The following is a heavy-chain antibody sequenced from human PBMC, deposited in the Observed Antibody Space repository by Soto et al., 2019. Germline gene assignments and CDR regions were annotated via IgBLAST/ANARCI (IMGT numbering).Heavy chain of an antibody. D-gene: IGHD3-22*01. V-gene: IGHV1-69*13. CDR1: GGTFSSYA. J-gene: IGHJ5*02. Sequence: GASVKVSCKASGGTFSSYAITWVRQAPGQGLEWMGGIIPIFGTANYAQKFQARVTITADESTSTAYMELSSLRSGDTAVYYCARDRGPSSGYYPYWFDPWGQGTLVTVSS. CDR2: IIPIFGTA. CDR3: ARDRGPSSGYYPYWFDP.